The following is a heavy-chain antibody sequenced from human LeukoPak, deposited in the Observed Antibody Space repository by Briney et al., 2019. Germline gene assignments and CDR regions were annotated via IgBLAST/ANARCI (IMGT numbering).Heavy chain of an antibody. Sequence: GGSLRLSCAASGFTVSSNYMSWVRQAPGKGLEWVSVIYSGGSTYYADSVKGRFTISRDNAKNSLYLQMNSLRAEDTAVYYCASPSGYSSGWHHFDYWGQGTLVTVSS. CDR1: GFTVSSNY. CDR2: IYSGGST. CDR3: ASPSGYSSGWHHFDY. V-gene: IGHV3-66*01. D-gene: IGHD6-19*01. J-gene: IGHJ4*02.